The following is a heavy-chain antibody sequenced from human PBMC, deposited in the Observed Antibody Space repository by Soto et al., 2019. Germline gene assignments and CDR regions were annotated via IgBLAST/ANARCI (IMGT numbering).Heavy chain of an antibody. CDR1: GFTFGDYT. CDR3: AKDILSAYSYGYDAFDI. J-gene: IGHJ3*02. Sequence: PGGSLRLSCAASGFTFGDYTMHWVRQAPGKGLEWVSLISWDVGSTYYADSVKGRFTISRDNSKNSLYLQMNSLRTEDTALYYCAKDILSAYSYGYDAFDIWGQGTMVTFSS. V-gene: IGHV3-43*01. D-gene: IGHD5-18*01. CDR2: ISWDVGST.